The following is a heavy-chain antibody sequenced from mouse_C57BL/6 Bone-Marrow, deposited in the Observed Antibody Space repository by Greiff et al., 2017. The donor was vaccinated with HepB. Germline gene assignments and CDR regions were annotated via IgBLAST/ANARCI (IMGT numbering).Heavy chain of an antibody. CDR3: TRWGMYYYGSSDFDV. Sequence: QVQLQQSGAELVRPGASVTLSCKASGYTFTDYEMHWVKQTPVHGLEWIGAIDPETGGTAYNQKFKGKAILTADKSSSTAYVELRSLTSEDSAVYYCTRWGMYYYGSSDFDVWGTGTTVTVSS. V-gene: IGHV1-15*01. CDR2: IDPETGGT. D-gene: IGHD1-1*01. CDR1: GYTFTDYE. J-gene: IGHJ1*03.